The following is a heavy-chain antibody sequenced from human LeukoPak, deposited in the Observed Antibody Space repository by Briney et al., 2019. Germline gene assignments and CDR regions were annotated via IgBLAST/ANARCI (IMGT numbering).Heavy chain of an antibody. CDR2: IYTSGST. CDR1: GGSISSGSYY. V-gene: IGHV4-61*02. D-gene: IGHD6-13*01. J-gene: IGHJ5*02. Sequence: ESSETLSLTCTVSGGSISSGSYYWSWIRQPAGKGLEWIGRIYTSGSTNYNPSLKSRVTISVDTSKNQFSLKLSSVTAADTAVYYCASGRIAAEYNWFDPWGQGTLVTVSS. CDR3: ASGRIAAEYNWFDP.